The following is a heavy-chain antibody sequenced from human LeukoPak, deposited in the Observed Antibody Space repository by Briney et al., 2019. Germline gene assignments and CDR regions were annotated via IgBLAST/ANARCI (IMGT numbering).Heavy chain of an antibody. CDR2: IYYRGST. CDR1: GGSISSGGYY. Sequence: SQTLSLTCTVSGGSISSGGYYWSWIRQHPGKGLEWIGYIYYRGSTYYNPSLKSLVTISVDTSKNQFSLKLSSVTAADTAVYYCARVIVVVPAATVGATGGWFDPWGQGTLVTVSS. D-gene: IGHD2-2*01. J-gene: IGHJ5*02. V-gene: IGHV4-31*01. CDR3: ARVIVVVPAATVGATGGWFDP.